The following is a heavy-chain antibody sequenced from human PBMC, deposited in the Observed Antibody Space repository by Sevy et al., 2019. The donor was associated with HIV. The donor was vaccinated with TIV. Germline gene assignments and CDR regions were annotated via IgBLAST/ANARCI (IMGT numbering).Heavy chain of an antibody. CDR2: IYYSGST. J-gene: IGHJ5*02. Sequence: SETLSLTCTVSGGSISSGGYYRSWIRQNPGKGLEWIGYIYYSGSTYYNPSLKSRVTISVDTSKNQFSLKLSSVTAADTAVYYCARDQRRTWSGYLGWFDPWGQGTLVTVSS. CDR3: ARDQRRTWSGYLGWFDP. D-gene: IGHD3-3*01. CDR1: GGSISSGGYY. V-gene: IGHV4-31*03.